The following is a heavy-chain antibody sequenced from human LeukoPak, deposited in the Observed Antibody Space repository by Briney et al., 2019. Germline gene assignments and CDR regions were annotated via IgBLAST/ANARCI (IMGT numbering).Heavy chain of an antibody. CDR2: IYSGGST. Sequence: PGGSLRLSCAASGFTVSSNYMSWVRQAPGKGLDWVSVIYSGGSTYYADSVKGRFTISRDNSKNTLYLQMNSLRAEDTAVYYCARDELGYCSSTSCYGYYYYYMDVWGKGTTVTVSS. D-gene: IGHD2-2*01. CDR3: ARDELGYCSSTSCYGYYYYYMDV. CDR1: GFTVSSNY. J-gene: IGHJ6*03. V-gene: IGHV3-53*01.